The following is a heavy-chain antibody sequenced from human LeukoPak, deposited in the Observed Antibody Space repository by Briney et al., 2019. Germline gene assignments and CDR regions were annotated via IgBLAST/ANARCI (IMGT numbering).Heavy chain of an antibody. J-gene: IGHJ4*02. V-gene: IGHV1-2*06. CDR2: INPNSGDT. Sequence: ASVKVSCKASGGTFSSYAISWVRQAPGQGLEWMGRINPNSGDTNYAQKFQGRVTMTRDTSISTAYMELSRLRSDDTAVYYCARGGRGNWNYGDWGQGTLVTVSS. CDR1: GGTFSSYA. D-gene: IGHD1-7*01. CDR3: ARGGRGNWNYGD.